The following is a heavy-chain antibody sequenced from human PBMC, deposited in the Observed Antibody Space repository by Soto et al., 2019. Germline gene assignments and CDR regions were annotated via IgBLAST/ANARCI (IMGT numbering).Heavy chain of an antibody. D-gene: IGHD3-22*01. CDR2: ISGSGGST. Sequence: PGGSLRLSCAASGFTFSIYAMSWVRHAPGKGLEWVSAISGSGGSTYYADSVKGRFTISRDNSKNTLYLQMNSLRAEDTAVYYCAKDPRRAYYYDSSGSYYFDYWGQGTLVTVSS. CDR3: AKDPRRAYYYDSSGSYYFDY. V-gene: IGHV3-23*01. CDR1: GFTFSIYA. J-gene: IGHJ4*02.